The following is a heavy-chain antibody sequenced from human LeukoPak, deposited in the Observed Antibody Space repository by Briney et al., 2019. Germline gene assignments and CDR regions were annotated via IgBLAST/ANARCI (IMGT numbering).Heavy chain of an antibody. CDR3: ARDFRGYEPIVYYYYYYMDV. CDR2: IKQDGSEK. J-gene: IGHJ6*03. CDR1: GFTFSSYW. Sequence: PGGSLRLSCAASGFTFSSYWMSWVRRAPGKGLEWVANIKQDGSEKYYVDSVKGRFTISRDNAKNSLYLQMNSLRAEDTAVYYCARDFRGYEPIVYYYYYYMDVWGKGTTVTVSS. D-gene: IGHD3-10*01. V-gene: IGHV3-7*01.